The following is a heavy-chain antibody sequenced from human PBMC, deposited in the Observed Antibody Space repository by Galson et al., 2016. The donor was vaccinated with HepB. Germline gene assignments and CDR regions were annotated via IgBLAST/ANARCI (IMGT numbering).Heavy chain of an antibody. CDR2: ISASGTAT. CDR3: ARDLSGAAMVSFGMDV. V-gene: IGHV3-11*01. J-gene: IGHJ6*02. D-gene: IGHD5-18*01. CDR1: GFTFSDYY. Sequence: SLRLSCAASGFTFSDYYLSWIRQAPGKGLEWVSHISASGTATYNADSVKGRFTISRDSAKNSLYLQMNSLRGEDTAVYYCARDLSGAAMVSFGMDVWGQGTTVTVSS.